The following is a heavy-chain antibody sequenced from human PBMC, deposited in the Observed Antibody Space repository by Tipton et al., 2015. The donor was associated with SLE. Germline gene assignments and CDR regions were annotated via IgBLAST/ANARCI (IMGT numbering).Heavy chain of an antibody. CDR3: ARDSKWELFHYLDS. D-gene: IGHD3-10*01. J-gene: IGHJ4*02. CDR1: GFNVSSYG. Sequence: SLRLSCAASGFNVSSYGMHWVRHSPDKGLEWVAVMSFDGSNKYYADFVKGRFTISRDKSKNTVFLQMNSLRVEDTAVYYCARDSKWELFHYLDSWGQGTLVTVSS. CDR2: MSFDGSNK. V-gene: IGHV3-30*03.